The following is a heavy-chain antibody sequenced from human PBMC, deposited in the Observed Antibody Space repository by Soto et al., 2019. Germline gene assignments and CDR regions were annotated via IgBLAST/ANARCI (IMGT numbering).Heavy chain of an antibody. CDR3: TTHASCYDSGFDY. J-gene: IGHJ4*02. Sequence: EVQLVESGGGLVKPGGSLRLSCAASGFTFSNAWMNWVRQAPGKGLEWVGRIKSKTDGGTTDYAAPAKGRFTISRDDSKNTLYLQMNSLKAEDTAVYYCTTHASCYDSGFDYWGQGTLVTVSS. CDR1: GFTFSNAW. CDR2: IKSKTDGGTT. D-gene: IGHD5-12*01. V-gene: IGHV3-15*07.